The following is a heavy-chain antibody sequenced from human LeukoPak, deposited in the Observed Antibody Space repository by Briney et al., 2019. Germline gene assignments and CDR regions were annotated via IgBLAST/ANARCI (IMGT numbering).Heavy chain of an antibody. J-gene: IGHJ4*02. CDR1: GFTFSSYG. CDR3: AKERMITFGGVIAPFGY. V-gene: IGHV3-30*18. Sequence: PGRSLRLSCAASGFTFSSYGMHWVRQAPGKGLEWVAVISYDGSNKYYADSVKGRFTISRDNSKNTLYLQRNSLRAEDTAVYYCAKERMITFGGVIAPFGYWGQGTLVTVSS. D-gene: IGHD3-16*02. CDR2: ISYDGSNK.